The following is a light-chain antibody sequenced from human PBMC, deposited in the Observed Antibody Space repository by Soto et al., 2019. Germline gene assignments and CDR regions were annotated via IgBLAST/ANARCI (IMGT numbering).Light chain of an antibody. CDR1: SSDVGSYNL. J-gene: IGLJ1*01. CDR2: EGS. Sequence: QSVLTQPASVSGSPGQSITISCTGTSSDVGSYNLVSWYQQHPGKAPKLMIYEGSKRPSGVSNRFSGSKSGNTASLTISGLQAEDEADYYCCSYAGSSTFRVFGPGTKVTV. CDR3: CSYAGSSTFRV. V-gene: IGLV2-23*03.